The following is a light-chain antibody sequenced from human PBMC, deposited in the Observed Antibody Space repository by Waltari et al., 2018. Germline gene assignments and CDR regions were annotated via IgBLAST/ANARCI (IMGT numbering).Light chain of an antibody. J-gene: IGKJ4*01. V-gene: IGKV4-1*01. Sequence: DIVMTQSPDSLAVSLGERATINCKSSQSVLYSSNNKNDLAGYQQKPGQPPKLLIYWASTRESGVPDRFSGSGSGTDFTLTISSLQAEDVAVYYCQQYYSTPLTFGGGTKVEIK. CDR3: QQYYSTPLT. CDR1: QSVLYSSNNKND. CDR2: WAS.